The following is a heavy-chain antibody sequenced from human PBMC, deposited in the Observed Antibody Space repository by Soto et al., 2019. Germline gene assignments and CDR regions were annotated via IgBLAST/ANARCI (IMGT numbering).Heavy chain of an antibody. CDR2: ISGSGDST. Sequence: EVQLLESGGGLVQPGGSLRLSCAASGFRFSRYGMSWVRRAPGKGLEWVSGISGSGDSTRYADSVKGRLTSSRDNSKNTLYLQLTSMRGEDTAVYYCAKEAVRRSSGFNVYYMDVWGKGTTVTVSS. V-gene: IGHV3-23*01. CDR1: GFRFSRYG. CDR3: AKEAVRRSSGFNVYYMDV. D-gene: IGHD6-25*01. J-gene: IGHJ6*03.